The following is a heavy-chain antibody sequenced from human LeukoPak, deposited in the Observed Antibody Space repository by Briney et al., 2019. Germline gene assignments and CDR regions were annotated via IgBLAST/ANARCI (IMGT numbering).Heavy chain of an antibody. Sequence: PSETLSLTCTVSGGSISSSSYYWGWIRQPPGKGLGWIGSIYYSGSTYYNPSLKSRVTISVDTSKNQFSLKLSSVTAADTAVYYCARGSRWFDPWGQGTLVTVSS. CDR2: IYYSGST. J-gene: IGHJ5*02. CDR3: ARGSRWFDP. V-gene: IGHV4-39*01. CDR1: GGSISSSSYY.